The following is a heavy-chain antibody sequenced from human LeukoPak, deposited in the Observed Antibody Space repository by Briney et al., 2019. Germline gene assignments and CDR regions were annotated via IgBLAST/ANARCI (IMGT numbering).Heavy chain of an antibody. V-gene: IGHV4-59*01. Sequence: SETLSLTCTVSGGSISSYYWSWIRQPPGKGLEWIGYIYYSGSTNYNPSLKSRVTISVDTSKNQFSLKLSSVTAADTAVYCCARVEGGGDPYYYYMDVWGKGTTVTVSS. CDR3: ARVEGGGDPYYYYMDV. CDR1: GGSISSYY. CDR2: IYYSGST. J-gene: IGHJ6*03. D-gene: IGHD4-17*01.